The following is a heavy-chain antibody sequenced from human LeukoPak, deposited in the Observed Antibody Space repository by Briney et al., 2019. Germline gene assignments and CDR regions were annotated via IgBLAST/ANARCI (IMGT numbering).Heavy chain of an antibody. Sequence: GASVKVSFKASGYTFTVYYMHWVRQAPGQGLEWMGWINPNSGGTNYAQKFQGRVTMTRDTSISTAYMELSRLRSDDTAVYYCARVPAARGYFDYWGQGTLVTVSS. CDR3: ARVPAARGYFDY. D-gene: IGHD6-6*01. CDR2: INPNSGGT. V-gene: IGHV1-2*02. CDR1: GYTFTVYY. J-gene: IGHJ4*02.